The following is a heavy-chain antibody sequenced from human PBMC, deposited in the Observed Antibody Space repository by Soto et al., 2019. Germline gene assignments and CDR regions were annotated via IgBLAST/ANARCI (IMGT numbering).Heavy chain of an antibody. D-gene: IGHD3-10*01. J-gene: IGHJ4*02. CDR2: IYYSGST. CDR3: ARVPEPPSNRGVIITYPSYFDY. Sequence: SETLSLTCTVSGGSISSGGYYWSWIRQHPGKGLEWIGYIYYSGSTYYNPSLKSRVTISVDTSKNQFSLKLSSVTAADTAVYYCARVPEPPSNRGVIITYPSYFDYWGQGTLVTVSS. V-gene: IGHV4-31*03. CDR1: GGSISSGGYY.